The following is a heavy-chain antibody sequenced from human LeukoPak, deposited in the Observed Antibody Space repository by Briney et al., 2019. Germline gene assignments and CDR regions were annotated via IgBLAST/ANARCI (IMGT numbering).Heavy chain of an antibody. J-gene: IGHJ4*02. CDR3: AKDAPLYSSSWYGNFDY. CDR1: GFTFSSYG. V-gene: IGHV3-30*02. CDR2: IRYDGSNK. D-gene: IGHD6-13*01. Sequence: GGSLRLSCAASGFTFSSYGMHWVRQAPGKGLEWVAFIRYDGSNKYYADSVKGRFTISRDNSKNTLYLQMNSLRAEDTAVYYCAKDAPLYSSSWYGNFDYWGQGTLVTVSS.